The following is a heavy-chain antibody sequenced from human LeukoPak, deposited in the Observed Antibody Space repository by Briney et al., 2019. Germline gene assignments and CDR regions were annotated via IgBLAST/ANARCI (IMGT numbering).Heavy chain of an antibody. CDR1: GYTFTGYY. Sequence: ASVKVSCKASGYTFTGYYMHWVRPAPGQGPEWMGWINPNSGGTNYAQKFQGWITMTRDTSISTAYMELSRLRSDDTAVYYCARDVAVAGRGWFDPWGQGTLVTVSS. CDR3: ARDVAVAGRGWFDP. D-gene: IGHD6-19*01. J-gene: IGHJ5*02. V-gene: IGHV1-2*04. CDR2: INPNSGGT.